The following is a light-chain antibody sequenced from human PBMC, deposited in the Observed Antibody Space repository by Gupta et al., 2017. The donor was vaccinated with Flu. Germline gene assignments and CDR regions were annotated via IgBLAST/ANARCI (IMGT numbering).Light chain of an antibody. CDR2: GAS. CDR1: QSVPSTY. CDR3: QQYFTSPQVT. V-gene: IGKV3-20*01. Sequence: EIVLTQSPDTLSLSPGERVTLSCRASQSVPSTYLAWYQQRPGQAPRLLISGASIRATGIPDRFSGTGSGTDFTLTITRLEPEDSAVYFGQQYFTSPQVTFGQGARLEIK. J-gene: IGKJ5*01.